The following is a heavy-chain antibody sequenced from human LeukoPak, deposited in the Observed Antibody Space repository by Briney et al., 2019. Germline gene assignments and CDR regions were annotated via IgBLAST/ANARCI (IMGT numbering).Heavy chain of an antibody. Sequence: SETLSLTCSVSGGSISNYFWSWIRQPPGKGLECIGFIYYSETTNYNPSFKSRVTISVDTSKNQFSLELNSVTAADTAVYYCARFPGGAEYRHYYYMDVWGKGTTVTVSS. J-gene: IGHJ6*03. CDR3: ARFPGGAEYRHYYYMDV. D-gene: IGHD1-14*01. CDR1: GGSISNYF. CDR2: IYYSETT. V-gene: IGHV4-59*01.